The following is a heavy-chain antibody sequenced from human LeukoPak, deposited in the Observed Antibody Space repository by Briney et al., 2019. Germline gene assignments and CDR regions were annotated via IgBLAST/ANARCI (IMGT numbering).Heavy chain of an antibody. J-gene: IGHJ4*02. D-gene: IGHD3-22*01. Sequence: PTQTLSLTCTVSGGSISSGDYYWSWIRQPPGKGLEWIGYIYYSGSTYYNPSLKSRVTISVDTSKNQFSLKLSSVTASDTAVYYCARVWGDWLSIDDWGQGTLVTVSS. V-gene: IGHV4-30-4*08. CDR2: IYYSGST. CDR1: GGSISSGDYY. CDR3: ARVWGDWLSIDD.